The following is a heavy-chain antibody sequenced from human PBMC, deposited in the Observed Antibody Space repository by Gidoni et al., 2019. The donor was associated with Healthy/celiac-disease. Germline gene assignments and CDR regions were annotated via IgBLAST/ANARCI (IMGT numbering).Heavy chain of an antibody. D-gene: IGHD4-17*01. V-gene: IGHV3-23*01. CDR1: GFTFSNYA. J-gene: IGHJ4*02. CDR3: AKDLYGDYVGDY. Sequence: EVQLLESGGGLVQPGGSLILSCAASGFTFSNYAMTWFRQAPGKGLEWVSTISGTDGSTYYADSVKGRFTISRDNSKNTLYLQMNTLRAEDTAVYYCAKDLYGDYVGDYWGQGTLVTVSP. CDR2: ISGTDGST.